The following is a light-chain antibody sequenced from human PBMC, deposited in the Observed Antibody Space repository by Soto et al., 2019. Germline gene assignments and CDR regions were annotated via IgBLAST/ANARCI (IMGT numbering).Light chain of an antibody. Sequence: EIVLTQSPGTLSLSPGERATLSCRASQSVSSNYLAWYQQKPGQAPRPLIYGASSRATGIPDRFSGSGAGTDFTLTISRLESEDFAVYYCQPYCSPPWTFA. V-gene: IGKV3-20*01. CDR1: QSVSSNY. CDR2: GAS. J-gene: IGKJ1*01. CDR3: QPYCSPPWT.